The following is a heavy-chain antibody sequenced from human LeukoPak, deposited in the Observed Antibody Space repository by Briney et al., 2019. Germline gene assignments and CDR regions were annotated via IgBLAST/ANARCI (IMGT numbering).Heavy chain of an antibody. V-gene: IGHV4-34*01. J-gene: IGHJ4*02. CDR2: INHSGYT. CDR3: TRMTTGHDY. Sequence: SETLSLTCAVSGVSFNNYYSSWVRQTPGKGLEWIGEINHSGYTNDSPSLKSRVTLSIDTSRKQFSLNLRSVTVADTGIYYCTRMTTGHDYWGQGTLVTVSS. CDR1: GVSFNNYY. D-gene: IGHD4-17*01.